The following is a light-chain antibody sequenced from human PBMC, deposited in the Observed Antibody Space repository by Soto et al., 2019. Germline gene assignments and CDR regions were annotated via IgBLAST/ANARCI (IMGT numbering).Light chain of an antibody. CDR3: CSYVGARTYV. CDR2: DVS. Sequence: QSALTQPRSVSGSPGQSVTISCTGTSSDVGGYNYVSWYQQHPGKAPKLMIYDVSKRPSGVPDRFSGSKSGNTASLTISGLQAEDEANYYCCSYVGARTYVFGTGPKVTVL. J-gene: IGLJ1*01. V-gene: IGLV2-11*01. CDR1: SSDVGGYNY.